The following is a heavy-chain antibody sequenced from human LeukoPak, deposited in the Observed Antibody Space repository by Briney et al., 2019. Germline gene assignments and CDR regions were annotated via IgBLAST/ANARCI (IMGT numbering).Heavy chain of an antibody. CDR1: GFTFSSYA. Sequence: GGSLRLSCAASGFTFSSYAMSWVRQAPGEGLEWVPAISGSGGSTYYADSVKGRFTISRDNPKNTLYLQMNSLRAEDTAVYYCAKEYNVGYFDWFDPWGQGTLVTVSS. D-gene: IGHD1-14*01. CDR3: AKEYNVGYFDWFDP. J-gene: IGHJ5*02. V-gene: IGHV3-23*01. CDR2: ISGSGGST.